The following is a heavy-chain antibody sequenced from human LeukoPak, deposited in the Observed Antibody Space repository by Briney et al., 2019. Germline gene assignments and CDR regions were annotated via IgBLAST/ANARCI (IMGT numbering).Heavy chain of an antibody. Sequence: SETLSLTCAVYGGSFSGYYWSWIRQPPGKGLEWIGEINHSGSTNYNPSLKSRVTISVDTSKNQFSLKLSSVTAADTAVYYCARGVRRYDFWGGYYTGHPHFDYWGQGTLVIVSS. J-gene: IGHJ4*02. V-gene: IGHV4-34*01. CDR1: GGSFSGYY. CDR3: ARGVRRYDFWGGYYTGHPHFDY. CDR2: INHSGST. D-gene: IGHD3-3*01.